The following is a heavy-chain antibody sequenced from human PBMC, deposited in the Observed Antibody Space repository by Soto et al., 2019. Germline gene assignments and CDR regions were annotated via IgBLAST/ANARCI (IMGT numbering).Heavy chain of an antibody. Sequence: PGGSLRLSCAASEFTFSNHAMHWVRQAPGKGLAWVAGISYDGNNKYYADSVKGRFTISRDNSKNTMHLQMNSLRAEDTAVSYSSKAYYDFWSGFTGVFDIWGQGTMVTVSS. CDR1: EFTFSNHA. V-gene: IGHV3-30-3*01. CDR2: ISYDGNNK. D-gene: IGHD3-3*01. CDR3: SKAYYDFWSGFTGVFDI. J-gene: IGHJ3*02.